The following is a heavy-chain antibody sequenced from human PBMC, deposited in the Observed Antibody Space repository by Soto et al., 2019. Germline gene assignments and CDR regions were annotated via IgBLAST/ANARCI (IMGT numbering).Heavy chain of an antibody. CDR1: GYTFTGYY. J-gene: IGHJ4*02. Sequence: ASVKVSCTASGYTFTGYYMHWVRQAPGKGLEWMGWFDPNDGGTNYAQKFQGRVTMTEDTSTDTAYMELSSLRSEDTAVYYCATAPMVRGDYFDYWGQGTLVTVSS. D-gene: IGHD3-10*01. CDR2: FDPNDGGT. V-gene: IGHV1-24*01. CDR3: ATAPMVRGDYFDY.